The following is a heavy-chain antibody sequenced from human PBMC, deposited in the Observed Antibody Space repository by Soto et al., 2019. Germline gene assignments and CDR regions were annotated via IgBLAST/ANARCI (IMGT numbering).Heavy chain of an antibody. J-gene: IGHJ4*02. CDR2: INGRSNYK. Sequence: GSLRLSCVASGFALTTYTMNWVRQGPGTGLEWVSSINGRSNYKYYSDSVKGRFTVSRDNAQNSLCLQMSRLGPEDTAVYYCVREDGVVGASSAFDSWGQGTLVTVSS. CDR1: GFALTTYT. V-gene: IGHV3-21*01. CDR3: VREDGVVGASSAFDS. D-gene: IGHD1-26*01.